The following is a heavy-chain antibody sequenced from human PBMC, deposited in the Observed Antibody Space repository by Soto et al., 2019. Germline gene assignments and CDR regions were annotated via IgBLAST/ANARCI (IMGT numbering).Heavy chain of an antibody. J-gene: IGHJ5*02. Sequence: ASVKVSCKASGYTFTNYGISWVRQAPEQGLEWMGWINVYNGNTKYAQKVQGRVTMTTDTSTSTAYMELRSLRSDDTAVYYCARGVGSGSYYNQYNWFDPWGQGTLVTVSS. V-gene: IGHV1-18*01. CDR2: INVYNGNT. D-gene: IGHD3-10*01. CDR3: ARGVGSGSYYNQYNWFDP. CDR1: GYTFTNYG.